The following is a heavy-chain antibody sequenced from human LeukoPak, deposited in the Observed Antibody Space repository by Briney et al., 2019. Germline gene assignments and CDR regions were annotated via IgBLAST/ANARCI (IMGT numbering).Heavy chain of an antibody. CDR3: AREKVGVESFDY. D-gene: IGHD1-26*01. J-gene: IGHJ4*02. CDR1: GFTFSSYW. Sequence: GGPLRLSCAASGFTFSSYWMHWVRQAPGKGLVWVSRINNDGSSTSYADSVKGRFTISRDNAKNTLYLQINSLRAEDTAVYYCAREKVGVESFDYWGQGTQVTVSS. CDR2: INNDGSST. V-gene: IGHV3-74*01.